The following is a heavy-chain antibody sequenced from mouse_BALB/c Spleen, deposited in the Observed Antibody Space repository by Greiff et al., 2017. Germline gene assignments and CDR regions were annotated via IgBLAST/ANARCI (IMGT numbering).Heavy chain of an antibody. J-gene: IGHJ2*01. D-gene: IGHD2-1*01. CDR2: ISSGGST. CDR1: GFTFSSYA. Sequence: EVKLQESGGGLVKPGGSLKLSCAASGFTFSSYAMSWVRQTPEKRLEWVASISSGGSTYYPDSVKGRFTISRDNARNILYLQMSSLRSEDTAMYYCARGRNGNYFDYWGQGTTLTVSS. V-gene: IGHV5-6-5*01. CDR3: ARGRNGNYFDY.